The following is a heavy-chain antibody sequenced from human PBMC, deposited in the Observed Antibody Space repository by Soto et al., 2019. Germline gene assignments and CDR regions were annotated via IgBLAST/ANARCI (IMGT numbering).Heavy chain of an antibody. J-gene: IGHJ6*02. CDR1: GYTFTGYY. Sequence: GASVKGSCNASGYTFTGYYMHWVRQAPGQGLEWMGWINPNSGGTNYAQKFQGRVTMTRDTSISTAYMELSRLRSDDTAVYDCAKDPNSVVVPATTGGMDVCGQGTTVTV. CDR2: INPNSGGT. V-gene: IGHV1-2*02. D-gene: IGHD2-2*01. CDR3: AKDPNSVVVPATTGGMDV.